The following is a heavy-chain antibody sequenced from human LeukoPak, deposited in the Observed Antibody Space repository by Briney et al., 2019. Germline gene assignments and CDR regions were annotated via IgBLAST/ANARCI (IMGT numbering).Heavy chain of an antibody. D-gene: IGHD1-20*01. J-gene: IGHJ5*02. V-gene: IGHV4-4*02. CDR1: GFTFDDYG. Sequence: GSLRLSCAASGFTFDDYGMSWVRQPPGKGLEWIGEIYHSGSTNYNPSLKSRVTISVDKSKNQFSLKLSSVTAADTAVYYCARVLYNWNPNWFDPWGQGTLVTVSS. CDR2: IYHSGST. CDR3: ARVLYNWNPNWFDP.